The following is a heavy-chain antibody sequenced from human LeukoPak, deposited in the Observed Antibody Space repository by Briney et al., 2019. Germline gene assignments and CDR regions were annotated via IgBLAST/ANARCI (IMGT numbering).Heavy chain of an antibody. D-gene: IGHD6-19*01. V-gene: IGHV3-23*01. J-gene: IGHJ4*02. CDR3: AKYVGAVADNFDY. CDR2: ISGSGGST. CDR1: GFTFSTYG. Sequence: GGSLRLSCAASGFTFSTYGMSWVRQAPGGGLEWVSAISGSGGSTYYADSVKGRFTISRDNSQNTLYLQMNSLRAEDTAVYYCAKYVGAVADNFDYWGQGTLVTVSS.